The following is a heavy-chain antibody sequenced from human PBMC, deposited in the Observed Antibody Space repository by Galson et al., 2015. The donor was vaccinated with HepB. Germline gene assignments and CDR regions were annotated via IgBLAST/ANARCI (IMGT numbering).Heavy chain of an antibody. CDR3: ARDGKGVVPGPYYYYYGMDV. Sequence: SVKVSCKASGYTFTSYGISWVRQAPGQGLEWMGWISAYNGNTIYAQKHQGRVTMTTDTSTSTAYMELRSLKSDDTAVYYWARDGKGVVPGPYYYYYGMDVWGQGTTFTVSS. CDR2: ISAYNGNT. J-gene: IGHJ6*02. CDR1: GYTFTSYG. D-gene: IGHD2-2*01. V-gene: IGHV1-18*04.